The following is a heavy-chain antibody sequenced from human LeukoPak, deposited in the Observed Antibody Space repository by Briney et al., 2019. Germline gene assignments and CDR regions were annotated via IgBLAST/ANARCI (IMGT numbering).Heavy chain of an antibody. CDR2: IYYSGST. J-gene: IGHJ4*02. CDR1: GGSMSPYY. CDR3: ARAVSGCFDY. D-gene: IGHD6-19*01. V-gene: IGHV4-59*08. Sequence: PSETLSLTCTVSGGSMSPYYWGWIRQPPGKGLEWTGYIYYSGSTNYNPSLNSRVTISVDTYKNQFSLRLSSVTAADTAIYYCARAVSGCFDYWGQGTLVTVSS.